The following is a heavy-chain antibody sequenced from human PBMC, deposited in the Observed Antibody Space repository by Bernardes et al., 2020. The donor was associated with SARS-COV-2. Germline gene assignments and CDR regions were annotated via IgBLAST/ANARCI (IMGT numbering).Heavy chain of an antibody. J-gene: IGHJ3*02. CDR1: GYSISSGYY. CDR3: AREGVITMIVVVIIPAAFDI. CDR2: IYHIGSP. Sequence: SDTLSLTCAVSGYSISSGYYCGWIRQPPGKGLEWLGSIYHIGSPYYNPSLKSRVTISVDTSKNQFSLKLSSVNAADTAVYYCAREGVITMIVVVIIPAAFDIWGQGTMVTVSS. D-gene: IGHD3-22*01. V-gene: IGHV4-38-2*02.